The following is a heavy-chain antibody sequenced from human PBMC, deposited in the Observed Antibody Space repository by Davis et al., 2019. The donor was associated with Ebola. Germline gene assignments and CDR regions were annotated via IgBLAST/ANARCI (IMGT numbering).Heavy chain of an antibody. CDR1: GGSFSGYY. J-gene: IGHJ4*02. CDR3: ARGPFGVATIGVYFDY. V-gene: IGHV4-34*01. CDR2: INHSGST. Sequence: PGGSLRLSCAVYGGSFSGYYWSWIRQPPGKGLEWIGEINHSGSTNYNPSLKSRVTISVDTSKNQFSLKLSSVTAADTAVYYCARGPFGVATIGVYFDYWGQGTLVTVSS. D-gene: IGHD5-12*01.